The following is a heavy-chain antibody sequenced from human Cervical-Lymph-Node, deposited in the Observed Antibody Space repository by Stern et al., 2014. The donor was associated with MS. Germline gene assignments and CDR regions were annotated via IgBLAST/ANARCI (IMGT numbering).Heavy chain of an antibody. J-gene: IGHJ4*02. Sequence: QVTLRESGPALVKPTQTLTLTCTFSGFSLSSHGMCVSWIRQSPGKDLEWLARLDWDDEKYYSTSLKTRLTISKDTSRNHVVLTVGNMDPVDSATYYCARGSTSCYWADSWGQGTLVTVSS. CDR1: GFSLSSHGMC. CDR2: LDWDDEK. CDR3: ARGSTSCYWADS. V-gene: IGHV2-70*15. D-gene: IGHD2-2*01.